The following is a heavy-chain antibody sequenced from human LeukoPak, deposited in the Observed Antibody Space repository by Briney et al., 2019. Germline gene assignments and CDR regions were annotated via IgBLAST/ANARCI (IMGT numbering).Heavy chain of an antibody. V-gene: IGHV5-10-1*01. Sequence: PGESLKISCKGSGYSFTSYWTSWVRQMPGKGLEWMGRIDPSDSYTNYSPSFQGHVTISADKSISTAYLQWSSLKASDTAMYYCARRGGDSGYEDYFDYWGQGTLVTVSS. J-gene: IGHJ4*02. CDR1: GYSFTSYW. D-gene: IGHD5-12*01. CDR2: IDPSDSYT. CDR3: ARRGGDSGYEDYFDY.